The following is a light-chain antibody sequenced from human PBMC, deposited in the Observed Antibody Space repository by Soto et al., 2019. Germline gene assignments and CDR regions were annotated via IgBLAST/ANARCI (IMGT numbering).Light chain of an antibody. CDR1: QSVASLY. V-gene: IGKV3-11*01. CDR2: GAS. Sequence: EIVLTHSPDTLSLPPGERATLSCRASQSVASLYLAWYQQKPDQAPRLLIFGASSRASGIPARFSASGTGTDFTLTISDVQPEDFAVYYCHQRQSWPRTFGQGTKVDIK. CDR3: HQRQSWPRT. J-gene: IGKJ1*01.